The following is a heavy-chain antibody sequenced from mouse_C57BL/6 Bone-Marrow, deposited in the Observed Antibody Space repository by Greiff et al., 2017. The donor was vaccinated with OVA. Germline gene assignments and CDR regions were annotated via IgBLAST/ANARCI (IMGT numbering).Heavy chain of an antibody. Sequence: QVQLQQPGAELVKPGASVKLSCTASGYTFTSYWMHWVKQRPGRGLEWIGRIDPNSGGTKYNEKFKSKATLTVDKHSSTAYMQLSSLTAEDSEVYYCARLGFADWGKGTLVTVSA. V-gene: IGHV1-72*01. CDR2: IDPNSGGT. CDR3: ARLGFAD. CDR1: GYTFTSYW. J-gene: IGHJ3*01.